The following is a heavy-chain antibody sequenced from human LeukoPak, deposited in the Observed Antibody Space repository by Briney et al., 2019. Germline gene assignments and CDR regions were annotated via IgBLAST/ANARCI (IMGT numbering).Heavy chain of an antibody. V-gene: IGHV4-34*01. CDR3: AREVVSYYYGSGSYYNGRGFDY. CDR2: INHSGST. J-gene: IGHJ4*02. D-gene: IGHD3-10*01. CDR1: GGSISSHY. Sequence: PSETLSLTCTVSGGSISSHYWSWIRQPPGKGLEWIGEINHSGSTNYNPSLKSRVTISVDTSKNQFSLKLSSVTAADTAVYYCAREVVSYYYGSGSYYNGRGFDYWGQGTLVTVSS.